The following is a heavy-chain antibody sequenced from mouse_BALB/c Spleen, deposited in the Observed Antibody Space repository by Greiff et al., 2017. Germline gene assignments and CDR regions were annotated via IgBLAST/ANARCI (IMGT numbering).Heavy chain of an antibody. D-gene: IGHD4-1*01. CDR1: GYSITSGYY. Sequence: VQLKESGPGLVKPSQSLSLTCSVTGYSITSGYYWNWIRQFPGNKLEWMGYISYDGSNNYNPSLKNRISITRDTSKNQFFLKLNSVTTEDTATYYCARDKDWDVEYFDYWGQGTTLTVSS. CDR2: ISYDGSN. J-gene: IGHJ2*01. V-gene: IGHV3-6*02. CDR3: ARDKDWDVEYFDY.